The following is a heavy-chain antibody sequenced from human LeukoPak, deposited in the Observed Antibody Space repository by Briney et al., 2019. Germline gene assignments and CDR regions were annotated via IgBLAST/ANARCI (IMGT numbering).Heavy chain of an antibody. V-gene: IGHV3-33*01. J-gene: IGHJ4*02. CDR3: ARIYGSGSSKSDNFDY. D-gene: IGHD3-10*01. CDR2: IWYDGSNK. CDR1: GFTFSSYG. Sequence: GGALRLSCAAAGFTFSSYGMHWVRQAPGKGREWVAVIWYDGSNKYYADSVKGRVTISRDNSKNTLYLQMNSLRAEDTAVYYCARIYGSGSSKSDNFDYWGQGTLSPSPQ.